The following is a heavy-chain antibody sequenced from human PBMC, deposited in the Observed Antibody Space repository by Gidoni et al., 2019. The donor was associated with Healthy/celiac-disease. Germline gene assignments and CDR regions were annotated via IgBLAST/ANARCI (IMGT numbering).Heavy chain of an antibody. CDR3: ARDTTVTGYVDY. J-gene: IGHJ4*02. V-gene: IGHV4-30-4*01. D-gene: IGHD4-17*01. CDR1: GGSISSGDYY. CDR2: IYYSGST. Sequence: VQLQASGPGLVKPSQHLSLTCTVSGGSISSGDYYWSWIRQPPGKGLEWIGYIYYSGSTYYNPSLKSRVTISVDTSKNQFSLKLSSVTAADTAVYYCARDTTVTGYVDYWGQGTLVTVSS.